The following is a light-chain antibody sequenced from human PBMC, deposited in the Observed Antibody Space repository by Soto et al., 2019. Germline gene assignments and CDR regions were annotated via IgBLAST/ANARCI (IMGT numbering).Light chain of an antibody. CDR1: QNINSD. Sequence: DVQMTQSPSTLSASVGDRVTITCRASQNINSDLAWYQQKPGKDPQLLIYRASSLESGVPSRFSGSGSGTEFTLTITSLQPDDFATYYCQEHNNYWTFGHGTRVDIK. V-gene: IGKV1-5*03. CDR2: RAS. J-gene: IGKJ1*01. CDR3: QEHNNYWT.